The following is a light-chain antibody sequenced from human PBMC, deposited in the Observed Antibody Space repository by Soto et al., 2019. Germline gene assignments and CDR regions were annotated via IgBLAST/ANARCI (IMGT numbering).Light chain of an antibody. J-gene: IGKJ1*01. CDR3: QHYVTSLTT. V-gene: IGKV3-20*01. Sequence: EIVLTQSPGTLSLSPRERATLSCGASQSVTSNYLAWYQQKPGQAPRLLIFGASIRVTGIPDRFIGSGSGTDFTLTISRLEPEDFAVYYCQHYVTSLTTFGQGTKV. CDR2: GAS. CDR1: QSVTSNY.